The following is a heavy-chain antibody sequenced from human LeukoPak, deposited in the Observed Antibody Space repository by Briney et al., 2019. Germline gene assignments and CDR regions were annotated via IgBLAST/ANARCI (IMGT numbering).Heavy chain of an antibody. Sequence: GGSLRLSCAASGFTFSSYSMNWVRQAPGKGLEWVSYISSGGSTMYYADSLKGRFTVSRDNAKNSLYLQMNSLRAEDTAVYYCAKAFKYYDFWSGYSEYYFDYWGQGTLVTVSS. CDR1: GFTFSSYS. D-gene: IGHD3-3*01. CDR2: ISSGGSTM. J-gene: IGHJ4*02. V-gene: IGHV3-48*04. CDR3: AKAFKYYDFWSGYSEYYFDY.